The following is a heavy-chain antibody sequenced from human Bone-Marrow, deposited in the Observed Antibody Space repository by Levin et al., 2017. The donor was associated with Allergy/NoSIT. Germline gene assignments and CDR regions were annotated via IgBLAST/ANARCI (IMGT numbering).Heavy chain of an antibody. CDR3: SRGAVATTTYCWCDP. D-gene: IGHD5-24*01. CDR2: INPNSAGT. J-gene: IGHJ5*02. CDR1: GYTFTSYY. V-gene: IGHV1-2*02. Sequence: ASVKVSCKSSGYTFTSYYIHWVRQAPGQGLEWMGWINPNSAGTNYAQKFQGRVTMTRDTSISTVYMELSSLRSDDTAVYYCSRGAVATTTYCWCDPWGQGTLVTVSS.